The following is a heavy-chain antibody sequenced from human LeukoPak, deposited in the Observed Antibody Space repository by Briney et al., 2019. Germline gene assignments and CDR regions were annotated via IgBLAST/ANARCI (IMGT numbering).Heavy chain of an antibody. Sequence: GGSLRLSCAASGFTFSSYSMNWVRQAPGKGLEWVSYISSSSTTIYYADSVKGRFTISKDNAKNSLYLQMHSLRAEDTDVYYCGRDRCSGGRCNSLSVGYLDVWGKGTTVTVSS. V-gene: IGHV3-48*01. CDR3: GRDRCSGGRCNSLSVGYLDV. CDR1: GFTFSSYS. J-gene: IGHJ6*03. D-gene: IGHD2-15*01. CDR2: ISSSSTTI.